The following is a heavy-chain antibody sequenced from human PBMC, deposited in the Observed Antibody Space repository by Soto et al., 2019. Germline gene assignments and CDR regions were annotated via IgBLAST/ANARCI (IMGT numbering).Heavy chain of an antibody. CDR2: INHSGVT. Sequence: SETLSLTCTVCGGSFSGYYCSWIRQPPGKGLEWIGEINHSGVTNYNPSLKSRVTISVDTSKNQFPLKLSSVTAADTAVYYCARTGASTSLSFFDYFGQGTLVTLCS. CDR1: GGSFSGYY. CDR3: ARTGASTSLSFFDY. V-gene: IGHV4-34*01. J-gene: IGHJ4*02. D-gene: IGHD3-16*01.